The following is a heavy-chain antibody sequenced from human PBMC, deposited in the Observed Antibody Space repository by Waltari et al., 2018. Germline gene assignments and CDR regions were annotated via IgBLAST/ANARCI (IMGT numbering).Heavy chain of an antibody. Sequence: QVQLQESGPGLVKPSEPLSLTCTVPGGSLRRSYWRLIRQPAGKGLEWIGRIYTSGSTNYNPSLKSLVTMSVDTSKNQFSLKLSSVTAADTAVYYCARQKPNWNYVGGWFDPWGQGTLVTVSS. CDR1: GGSLRRSY. CDR3: ARQKPNWNYVGGWFDP. J-gene: IGHJ5*02. D-gene: IGHD1-7*01. V-gene: IGHV4-4*07. CDR2: IYTSGST.